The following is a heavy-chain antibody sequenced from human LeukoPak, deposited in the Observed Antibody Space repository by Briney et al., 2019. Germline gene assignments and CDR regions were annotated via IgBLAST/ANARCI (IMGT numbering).Heavy chain of an antibody. CDR1: GFTFSTYS. Sequence: PGGSLRLSCAASGFTFSTYSMTWVRQAPGKGLEWVSLISSSNNYKSYYADSVKGRFTISRDNAKNSLYLQMNSLRAEDTAVYYCARDGIFSGGSGWYDYWGQGTLVTVSS. V-gene: IGHV3-21*06. J-gene: IGHJ4*02. CDR2: ISSSNNYK. CDR3: ARDGIFSGGSGWYDY. D-gene: IGHD6-13*01.